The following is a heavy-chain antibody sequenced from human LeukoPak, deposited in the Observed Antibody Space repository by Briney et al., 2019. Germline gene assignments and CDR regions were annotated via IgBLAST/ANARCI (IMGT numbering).Heavy chain of an antibody. CDR2: ISGSGGST. V-gene: IGHV3-23*01. CDR1: GFTFSSYA. D-gene: IGHD3-22*01. CDR3: AKDPVERSGYPPIFDY. J-gene: IGHJ4*02. Sequence: QPGGSLRLSCAASGFTFSSYAMSWVRQAPGKGLEWVSAISGSGGSTYYADSVKGRFTISRDNSKNTLYLQMNSLRAEDTAVYYCAKDPVERSGYPPIFDYWGQGTLVTVSS.